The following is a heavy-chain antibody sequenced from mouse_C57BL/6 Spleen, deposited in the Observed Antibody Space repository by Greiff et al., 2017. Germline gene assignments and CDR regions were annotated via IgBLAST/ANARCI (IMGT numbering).Heavy chain of an antibody. CDR2: IRTKANNHAT. CDR1: GFTFSDAW. D-gene: IGHD2-5*01. CDR3: TYSNYWYFDV. J-gene: IGHJ1*03. Sequence: EVQLVESGGGLVQPGGSMKLSCAASGFTFSDAWMDWVRQSPEQGLEWVAEIRTKANNHATYYAESVKGRFTISRDDSKSSVYLQMNSLRAEDAGIYYCTYSNYWYFDVWGTGTTVTVSS. V-gene: IGHV6-6*01.